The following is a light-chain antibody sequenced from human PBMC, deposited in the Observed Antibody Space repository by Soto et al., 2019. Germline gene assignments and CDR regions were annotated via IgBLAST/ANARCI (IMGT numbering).Light chain of an antibody. CDR2: HAS. Sequence: DIQMTQSAATLSGSPGDRVTITCRASQTISSWLAWYQQKPGKAPKLLIYHASNLQSGVPSRFSGTGSGTEFTLTISSMQHDDFANYYCQQYNSYSFGQGTKVDIK. CDR3: QQYNSYS. J-gene: IGKJ1*01. CDR1: QTISSW. V-gene: IGKV1-5*01.